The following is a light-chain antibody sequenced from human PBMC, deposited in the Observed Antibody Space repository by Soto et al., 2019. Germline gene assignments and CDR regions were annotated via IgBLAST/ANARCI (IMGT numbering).Light chain of an antibody. CDR2: GVS. J-gene: IGKJ1*01. Sequence: EIVLTQSPGTLSLSPGERATLSCRASQSVSSSYLAWYQHKPGQAPRLLIYGVSSRATGIPDRFSGSGSGTHFTLTISRLEPEDFAVYYCHQYDTSPKTFGQGTKLEIK. CDR3: HQYDTSPKT. V-gene: IGKV3-20*01. CDR1: QSVSSSY.